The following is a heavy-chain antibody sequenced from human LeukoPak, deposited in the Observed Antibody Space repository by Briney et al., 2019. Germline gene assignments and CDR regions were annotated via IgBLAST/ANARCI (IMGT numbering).Heavy chain of an antibody. CDR2: IIPIFGTA. Sequence: EASVKVSCKASGGTFSSYAISWVRQAPGQGLEWMGGIIPIFGTANYAQKFQGRVTITTDESTSTAYMELSSLRSEDTAVYYCARGKSIAARPPLDYWGQGTLVTVSS. D-gene: IGHD6-6*01. V-gene: IGHV1-69*05. CDR1: GGTFSSYA. J-gene: IGHJ4*02. CDR3: ARGKSIAARPPLDY.